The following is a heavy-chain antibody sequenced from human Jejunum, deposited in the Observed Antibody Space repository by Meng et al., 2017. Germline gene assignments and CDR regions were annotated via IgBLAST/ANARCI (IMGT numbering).Heavy chain of an antibody. Sequence: QVQLQESGPGLAKPSDTLSLTCTVSGVSITTTSRGYFWGWIRQPSGKGLEWIGTISSGGNTYYNPSLKSRVTISLDTSKNQFSLNLRSVAAADTAVYYCARAKVTPMGYWFDPWGQGTLVTVSS. CDR2: ISSGGNT. CDR3: ARAKVTPMGYWFDP. D-gene: IGHD2-21*02. CDR1: GVSITTTSRGYF. V-gene: IGHV4-39*01. J-gene: IGHJ5*02.